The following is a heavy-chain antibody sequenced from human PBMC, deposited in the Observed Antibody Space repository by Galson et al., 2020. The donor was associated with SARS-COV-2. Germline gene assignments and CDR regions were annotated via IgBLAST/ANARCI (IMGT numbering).Heavy chain of an antibody. J-gene: IGHJ2*01. D-gene: IGHD1-1*01. V-gene: IGHV3-74*01. Sequence: GGSLSLSSEASGFTFSDYWTHWVPQGPGKGLFWVSRIKSDGTNIPYADSVKGRFTVSRDNSKNTLYLQINSLVADDTAVYYGARENDPDWYLDLCGRGTLVTVSS. CDR2: IKSDGTNI. CDR3: ARENDPDWYLDL. CDR1: GFTFSDYW.